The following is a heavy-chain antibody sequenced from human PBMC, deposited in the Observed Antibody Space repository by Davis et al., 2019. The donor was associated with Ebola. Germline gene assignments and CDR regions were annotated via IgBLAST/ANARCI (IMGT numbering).Heavy chain of an antibody. CDR3: ARGPTTSGLDH. D-gene: IGHD1-7*01. CDR1: GGSFSGYY. J-gene: IGHJ4*02. Sequence: GSLRLSCAVYGGSFSGYYWSWIRQPPGKGLEWIGEINHSGSTNYNPSLKSRVTISVDTSKNQFSLKLSSVTAADTAVYYCARGPTTSGLDHWGQGTLVTVSS. CDR2: INHSGST. V-gene: IGHV4-34*01.